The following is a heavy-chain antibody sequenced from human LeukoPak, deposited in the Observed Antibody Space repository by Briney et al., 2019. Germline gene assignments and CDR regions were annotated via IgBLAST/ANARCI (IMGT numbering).Heavy chain of an antibody. D-gene: IGHD5-18*01. CDR2: INPNSGGT. J-gene: IGHJ5*02. CDR3: ARDIVMVTYWFDP. Sequence: ASVKVSCKASGYTFTGYYMHWVRQAPGQGLEWMGWINPNSGGTNYAQKFQGRVTMNRDTSISTAYMELSRLRSDDTAVYYCARDIVMVTYWFDPWGQGTLVTVSS. CDR1: GYTFTGYY. V-gene: IGHV1-2*02.